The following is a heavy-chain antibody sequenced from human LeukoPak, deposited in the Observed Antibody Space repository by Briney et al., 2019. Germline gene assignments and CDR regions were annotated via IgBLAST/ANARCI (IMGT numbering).Heavy chain of an antibody. CDR3: ARVGLYDSSGRNWFDP. J-gene: IGHJ5*02. CDR1: GYSISSGYY. D-gene: IGHD3-22*01. V-gene: IGHV4-38-2*02. CDR2: IYHSGST. Sequence: SETLSLTCTVSGYSISSGYYWGWIRQPPGKGLEWIGSIYHSGSTYYNPSLKSRVTISVDTSKNQFSLKLSSVTAADTAVYYCARVGLYDSSGRNWFDPWGQGTLVTVSS.